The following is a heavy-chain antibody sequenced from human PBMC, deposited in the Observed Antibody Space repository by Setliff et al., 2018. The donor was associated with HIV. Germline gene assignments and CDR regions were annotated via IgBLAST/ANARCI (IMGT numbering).Heavy chain of an antibody. CDR1: GYTFTGHY. D-gene: IGHD3-10*01. Sequence: ASVKVSCKASGYTFTGHYLHWVRQGPGQGLEWLGWVNPNSGDAIYAQNFQGRVTMTRDTSINAAYMELRGLRSDDTAVYYCARNFGLSPSGKYYYYYGMDIWGQGTTVTVSS. J-gene: IGHJ6*02. CDR2: VNPNSGDA. V-gene: IGHV1-2*02. CDR3: ARNFGLSPSGKYYYYYGMDI.